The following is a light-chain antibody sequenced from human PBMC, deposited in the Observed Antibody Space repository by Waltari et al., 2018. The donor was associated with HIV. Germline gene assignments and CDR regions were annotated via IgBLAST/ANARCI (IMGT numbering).Light chain of an antibody. CDR3: QQYGSSLVT. J-gene: IGKJ4*01. Sequence: EIVLTQSPGTLSLSPVERATLSCRASQSVSSSYLAWYQQKPGQAPRLLIYGASSRATDIPDRFSGSGAGTDFTLTISRLEPEDFAVYYCQQYGSSLVTFGGGTKVEIK. CDR1: QSVSSSY. CDR2: GAS. V-gene: IGKV3-20*01.